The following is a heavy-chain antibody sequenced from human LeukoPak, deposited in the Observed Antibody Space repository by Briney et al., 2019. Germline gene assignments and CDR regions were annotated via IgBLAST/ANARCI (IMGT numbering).Heavy chain of an antibody. D-gene: IGHD2-2*01. J-gene: IGHJ3*02. CDR1: GYSFTSYW. CDR3: ARRGIVVVPAAHDAFDI. CDR2: IYPGDSDT. V-gene: IGHV5-51*01. Sequence: GESLKISCKGSGYSFTSYWIGWVRQMPGKGLEWMGIIYPGDSDTRYSPSFQGQVTTSADESISTAYLQWSSLKASDTAMYYCARRGIVVVPAAHDAFDIWGQGTMVTVSS.